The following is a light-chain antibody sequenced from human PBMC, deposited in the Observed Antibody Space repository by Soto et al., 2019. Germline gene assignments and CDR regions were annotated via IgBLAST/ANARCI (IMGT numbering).Light chain of an antibody. V-gene: IGKV3-20*01. CDR2: GAS. CDR3: QQYGSAPLT. J-gene: IGKJ4*01. Sequence: EIVLTQPPGTLSLSPGERATLSCCAARSVSGSYLAWYQQKPGQAPRLLIYGASSRATGIPDRFSGSGSGTDFTLTISRLEPEDFAMYYCQQYGSAPLTFGGGTKVDIK. CDR1: RSVSGSY.